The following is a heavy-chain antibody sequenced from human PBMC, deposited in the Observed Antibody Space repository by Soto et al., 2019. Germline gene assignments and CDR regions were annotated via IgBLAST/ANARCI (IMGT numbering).Heavy chain of an antibody. V-gene: IGHV1-69*01. CDR1: GDTFSSYA. J-gene: IGHJ4*02. CDR3: ARVGPALYYDSSGYYSPLDY. Sequence: QVQLVQSGAEVKKPGSSVKVSCKASGDTFSSYAINWVRQAPGQGLEWMGGIIPMFGTANYAQKFKGRVTITAGESTSTVYMELSSLRSEDTAVYYCARVGPALYYDSSGYYSPLDYWGQGTLVTVSS. D-gene: IGHD3-22*01. CDR2: IIPMFGTA.